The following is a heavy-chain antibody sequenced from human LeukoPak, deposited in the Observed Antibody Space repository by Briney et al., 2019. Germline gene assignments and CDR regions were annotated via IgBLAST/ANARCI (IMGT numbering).Heavy chain of an antibody. CDR2: INPNSGGT. J-gene: IGHJ4*02. CDR3: ARDDCSGGSCYSFDY. D-gene: IGHD2-15*01. CDR1: GYTFTGYY. V-gene: IGHV1-2*02. Sequence: ASVKVSCKASGYTFTGYYMHWVRQAPGQGLEGMGWINPNSGGTNYAQKFQGRVTMTRDTSISTAYMELSRLRSDDTDVYDCARDDCSGGSCYSFDYWGQGTLVTVSS.